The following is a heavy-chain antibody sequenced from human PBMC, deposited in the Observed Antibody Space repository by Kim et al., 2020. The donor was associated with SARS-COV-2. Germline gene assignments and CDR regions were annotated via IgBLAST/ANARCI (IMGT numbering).Heavy chain of an antibody. Sequence: SETLSLTCAVYGGSFSGYYWSWIRQPPGKGLEWIGEINHSGSTNYNPSLKSRVTISVDTSKNQFSLKLSSVTAADTAVYYCARGYSSSWDYWGQGTLVTVSS. CDR1: GGSFSGYY. D-gene: IGHD6-13*01. V-gene: IGHV4-34*01. CDR3: ARGYSSSWDY. CDR2: INHSGST. J-gene: IGHJ4*02.